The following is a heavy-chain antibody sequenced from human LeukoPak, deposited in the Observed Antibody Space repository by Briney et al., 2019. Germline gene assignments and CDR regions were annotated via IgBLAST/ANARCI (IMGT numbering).Heavy chain of an antibody. J-gene: IGHJ4*02. CDR1: GGSFSGYF. V-gene: IGHV4-34*01. D-gene: IGHD5-24*01. CDR3: ARGRGYNSFDY. Sequence: SETLSLTCAVYGGSFSGYFWSWIRQSPGKGLEWTGEINHSGSTNYNPSLKSRVTISVDASKNQFSLKLSSVTAADTAVYYCARGRGYNSFDYWGQGTLVTVSS. CDR2: INHSGST.